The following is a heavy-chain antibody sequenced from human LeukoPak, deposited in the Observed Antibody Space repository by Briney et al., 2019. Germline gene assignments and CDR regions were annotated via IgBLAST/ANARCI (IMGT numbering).Heavy chain of an antibody. CDR2: IYYSGST. CDR1: GGSISSYY. D-gene: IGHD2-21*01. V-gene: IGHV4-59*01. CDR3: ARGILWGYHYYMHV. Sequence: PSETLSLTCTVSGGSISSYYWSWLRQPPGKGLEWIGYIYYSGSTNFNPSLKSRVTISVDTSKNQFSPKLSSVTAADTAVYYCARGILWGYHYYMHVWGKGTTVTVSS. J-gene: IGHJ6*03.